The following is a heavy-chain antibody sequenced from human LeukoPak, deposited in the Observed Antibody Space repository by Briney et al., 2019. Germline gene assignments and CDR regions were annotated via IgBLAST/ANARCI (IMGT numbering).Heavy chain of an antibody. V-gene: IGHV4-4*07. Sequence: SETLSLTCTVSGGSISSYYWSWIRQPAGKGLEWIGRMYTTGKTNYNPSLRSRVTMSVDTSKNQFSLKLSSVTAADTAVYYCARDYQGGYGDKTVDYWGQGTLVTVSS. CDR1: GGSISSYY. J-gene: IGHJ4*02. CDR3: ARDYQGGYGDKTVDY. CDR2: MYTTGKT. D-gene: IGHD5-18*01.